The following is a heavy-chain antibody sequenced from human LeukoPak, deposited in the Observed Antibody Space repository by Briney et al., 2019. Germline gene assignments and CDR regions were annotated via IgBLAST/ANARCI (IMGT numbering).Heavy chain of an antibody. D-gene: IGHD3-22*01. J-gene: IGHJ4*02. V-gene: IGHV4-59*01. CDR1: GGSISSYY. CDR2: IYYSGST. Sequence: SETLSLTCTVSGGSISSYYWSWIRQPPGKGLEWIGYIYYSGSTNYNPSLKSQVTISVDTSKNQFSLKMSSVTAADTAVYYCARGPQYYYDSSGPFDYWGQGTLVTVSS. CDR3: ARGPQYYYDSSGPFDY.